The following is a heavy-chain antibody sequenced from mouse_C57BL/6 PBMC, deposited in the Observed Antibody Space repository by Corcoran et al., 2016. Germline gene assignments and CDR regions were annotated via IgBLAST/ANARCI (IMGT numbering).Heavy chain of an antibody. Sequence: QVQLKQSGAELVRPGASVKLSCKASGYTFTDYYINWVKQRPGQGLEWIARIYPGSGNTYYNEKFKGKATPTAEKSSSTAYMQLSSLTSEDSAVYFCAREETLDYWFAYWGQGTLVTVSA. D-gene: IGHD2-4*01. CDR1: GYTFTDYY. V-gene: IGHV1-76*01. J-gene: IGHJ3*01. CDR3: AREETLDYWFAY. CDR2: IYPGSGNT.